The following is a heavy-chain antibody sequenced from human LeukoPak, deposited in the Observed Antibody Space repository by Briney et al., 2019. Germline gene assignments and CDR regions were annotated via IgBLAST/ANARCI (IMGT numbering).Heavy chain of an antibody. CDR2: IKSKTDGGTT. J-gene: IGHJ4*02. CDR1: GFTFSNAW. CDR3: TTDVSSMIAFDY. V-gene: IGHV3-15*01. Sequence: GGSLRLSCAASGFTFSNAWMSWVRQAPGKGLEWVGRIKSKTDGGTTDYAAPVKGRFTISRDDSKNTLYLQMNSLKTEDTAVYYCTTDVSSMIAFDYWGQGTLVTVSS. D-gene: IGHD3-22*01.